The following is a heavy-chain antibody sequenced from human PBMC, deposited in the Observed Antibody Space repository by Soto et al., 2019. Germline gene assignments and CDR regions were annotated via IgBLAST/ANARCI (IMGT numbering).Heavy chain of an antibody. Sequence: SETLSLTCTVSGGSISSGGYYWSWIRQHPGKGLEWIGYIYYSGSTYYNPSLKSRVTISVDTSKNQFSLKLSSVTAADTAVYYCASSLGYCSSTSCYARPRGYYYYGMDVWGQGTTVTVSS. V-gene: IGHV4-31*03. J-gene: IGHJ6*02. CDR2: IYYSGST. CDR1: GGSISSGGYY. CDR3: ASSLGYCSSTSCYARPRGYYYYGMDV. D-gene: IGHD2-2*01.